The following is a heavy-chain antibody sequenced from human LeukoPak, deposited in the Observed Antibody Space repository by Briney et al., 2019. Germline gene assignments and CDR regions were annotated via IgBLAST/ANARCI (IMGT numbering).Heavy chain of an antibody. V-gene: IGHV3-53*01. CDR3: ARGGPAYGGNHNWFDP. CDR2: IYSGGGT. J-gene: IGHJ5*02. D-gene: IGHD4-23*01. CDR1: GFTLSAEY. Sequence: PGGSLRLSCAASGFTLSAEYMSWVRQAPGRGLEWVSVIYSGGGTYYANSVKGRFTISRDTTKNTLFLQLSSLRAEDTAMYHRARGGPAYGGNHNWFDPWGQGTLVTVSS.